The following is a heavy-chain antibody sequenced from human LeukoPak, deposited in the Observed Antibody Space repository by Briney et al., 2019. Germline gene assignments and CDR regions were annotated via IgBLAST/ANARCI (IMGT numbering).Heavy chain of an antibody. CDR3: ARDGYYYDSSGYYCDY. D-gene: IGHD3-22*01. J-gene: IGHJ4*02. CDR2: ISYDGSNK. Sequence: GGSLRLSCAASRFTFSSYAMHWVRQAPGKGLEWVAVISYDGSNKYYADSVKGRFTISRDNSKNTLYLQMNSLRAEDTAVYYCARDGYYYDSSGYYCDYWGQGTLVTVSS. V-gene: IGHV3-30-3*01. CDR1: RFTFSSYA.